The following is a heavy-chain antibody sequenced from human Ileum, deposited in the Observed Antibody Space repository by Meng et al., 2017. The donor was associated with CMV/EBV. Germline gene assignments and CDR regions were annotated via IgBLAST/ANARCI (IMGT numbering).Heavy chain of an antibody. J-gene: IGHJ6*02. D-gene: IGHD3-10*01. CDR2: ISSRSSYI. CDR1: GFTFSSYS. Sequence: GESLKISCAASGFTFSSYSMNWVRQAPGKGLEWVSSISSRSSYIYYPDSVKGRFTISRDNAKNSLYLQMNSLRAEDTAVYYCARGGYHYGMDVWGQGTMVTVSS. V-gene: IGHV3-21*01. CDR3: ARGGYHYGMDV.